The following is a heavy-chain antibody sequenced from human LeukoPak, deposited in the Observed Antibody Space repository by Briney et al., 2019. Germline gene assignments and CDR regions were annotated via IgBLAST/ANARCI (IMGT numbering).Heavy chain of an antibody. J-gene: IGHJ5*02. CDR3: ARTVVVANGPLFDP. D-gene: IGHD2-15*01. CDR2: INPNSGGT. V-gene: IGHV1-2*06. CDR1: GYTFTGYY. Sequence: ASVKVSCKASGYTFTGYYMHWVRQAPGQRLEWMGRINPNSGGTNYAQKFQGRVTMTRDTSISTAYMELSRLRSDDTAVYYCARTVVVANGPLFDPWRQGTLVTVSS.